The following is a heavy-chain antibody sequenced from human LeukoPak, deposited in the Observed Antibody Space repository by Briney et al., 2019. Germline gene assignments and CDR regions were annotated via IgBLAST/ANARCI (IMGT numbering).Heavy chain of an antibody. CDR2: IYQSGST. D-gene: IGHD3-3*01. Sequence: SETLSLTCTVSGGSISSYYWSWIRQPPGKGLEWIGYIYQSGSTNYNPSLKSRVTMSVDTSKNQFSLKLSSVTAADTAVYYCARAEAIFGVVTSFDYWGQGTLVTVSS. J-gene: IGHJ4*02. V-gene: IGHV4-59*12. CDR3: ARAEAIFGVVTSFDY. CDR1: GGSISSYY.